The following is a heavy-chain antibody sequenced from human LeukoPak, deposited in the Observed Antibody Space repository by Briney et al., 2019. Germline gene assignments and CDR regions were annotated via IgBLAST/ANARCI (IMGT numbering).Heavy chain of an antibody. Sequence: ASVKVSCKASGYTFTNYGITWVRHAPGQGLEWMGWVSAYGDNTNYVQKIQGRVTMTTDTSTSTAYMELRSLRSDDTAVYYCARDCIGCHGFDYWGQGTLVTVSS. CDR2: VSAYGDNT. CDR3: ARDCIGCHGFDY. J-gene: IGHJ4*02. V-gene: IGHV1-18*01. CDR1: GYTFTNYG. D-gene: IGHD2-15*01.